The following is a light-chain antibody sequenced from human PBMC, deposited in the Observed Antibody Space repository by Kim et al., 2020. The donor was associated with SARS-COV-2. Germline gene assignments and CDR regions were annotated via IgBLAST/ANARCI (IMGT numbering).Light chain of an antibody. J-gene: IGLJ3*02. V-gene: IGLV3-21*04. CDR1: NIGSKS. Sequence: SYELPQPPSVSVAPGKTARITCGGNNIGSKSVHWYQQKPGQAPVLVIYYDSDRPSGIPERFSGSNSGNTATLTISRVEAGDEADYYCQVWDRSSDHPVFG. CDR3: QVWDRSSDHPV. CDR2: YDS.